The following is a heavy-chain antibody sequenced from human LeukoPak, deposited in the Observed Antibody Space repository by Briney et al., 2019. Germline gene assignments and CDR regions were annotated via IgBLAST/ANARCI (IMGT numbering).Heavy chain of an antibody. Sequence: PGGSLRLSCAASGFTFSGYNMNWVRQAPGKGLEWVSYISSSSFTIYYADSVKARFTISRGNAKNTLYLQMNSLRAEDTAVYYCAKDLERTVTYSSSWLHYYGMDVWGQGTTVTVSS. CDR2: ISSSSFTI. D-gene: IGHD6-13*01. CDR3: AKDLERTVTYSSSWLHYYGMDV. J-gene: IGHJ6*02. CDR1: GFTFSGYN. V-gene: IGHV3-48*04.